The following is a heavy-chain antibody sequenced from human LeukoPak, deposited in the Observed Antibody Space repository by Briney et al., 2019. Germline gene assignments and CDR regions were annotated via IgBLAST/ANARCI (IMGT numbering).Heavy chain of an antibody. D-gene: IGHD6-13*01. Sequence: GGSLRLSCATSGFTFSNFAMHWVRQTPGKGLEWVALTWFDGSSEYYADSVKGRFTISRDNSKNTLHLQMSSLRAEDTAVYYCAKSVYSSSWYGLSYFDYWGQGTLVTVSS. CDR2: TWFDGSSE. V-gene: IGHV3-33*06. CDR1: GFTFSNFA. CDR3: AKSVYSSSWYGLSYFDY. J-gene: IGHJ4*02.